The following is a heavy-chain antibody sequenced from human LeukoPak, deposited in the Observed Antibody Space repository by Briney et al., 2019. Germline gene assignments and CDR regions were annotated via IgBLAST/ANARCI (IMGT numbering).Heavy chain of an antibody. CDR1: GYTFTSYD. CDR3: ARRILTGYYLYYYYYGMDV. V-gene: IGHV1-8*01. Sequence: ASVKVSCKASGYTFTSYDINWERQATGQGLEWMGWMKPNRGNTGYAQKFQGRVTMTRNTSISTAYMELSSLRSEDTAVYYCARRILTGYYLYYYYYGMDVWGQGTTVTVSS. J-gene: IGHJ6*02. CDR2: MKPNRGNT. D-gene: IGHD3-9*01.